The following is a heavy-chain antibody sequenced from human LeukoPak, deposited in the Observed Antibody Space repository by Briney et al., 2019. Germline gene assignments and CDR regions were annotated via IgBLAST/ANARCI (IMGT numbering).Heavy chain of an antibody. Sequence: PSETLSLTCTASGGSISSFYWSWIRQPPGKGLEFIGHIYYSGSTNYNPSLKSRVTISVDTSKNQFSLKLSSVTAADTAVYYCAREGGYSYGRFDYWGQGTLVTVSS. J-gene: IGHJ4*02. CDR2: IYYSGST. V-gene: IGHV4-59*01. CDR3: AREGGYSYGRFDY. CDR1: GGSISSFY. D-gene: IGHD5-18*01.